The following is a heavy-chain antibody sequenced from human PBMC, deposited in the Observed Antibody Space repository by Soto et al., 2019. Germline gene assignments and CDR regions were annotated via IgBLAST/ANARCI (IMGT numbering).Heavy chain of an antibody. CDR2: INPKFGDT. V-gene: IGHV1-2*02. CDR3: ARNMDYYYGPGSGNGHGV. CDR1: GYTFTAYY. D-gene: IGHD3-10*01. Sequence: QVQLVQSGAEVKEPGDSVRVSCEASGYTFTAYYIHWVRQAPGQGLEWMGWINPKFGDTTYAQDFQGRVTMTRDMSISTVYMELSRLTSDETAIYYCARNMDYYYGPGSGNGHGVWGQGITVTVFS. J-gene: IGHJ6*02.